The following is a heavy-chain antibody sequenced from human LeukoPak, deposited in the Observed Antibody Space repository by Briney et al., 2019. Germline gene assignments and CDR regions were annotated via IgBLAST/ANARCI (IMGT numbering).Heavy chain of an antibody. Sequence: GGSLRLSCAASGFTFSSYAMSWVRQAPGKGLEWVSAISGSGGSTYYADSVKGRFTISRDNAKNSLYLQMNSLRAEDTAVYYCAREGCSGGSCHYIDYWGQGTLVTVSS. J-gene: IGHJ4*02. CDR2: ISGSGGST. CDR3: AREGCSGGSCHYIDY. D-gene: IGHD2-15*01. CDR1: GFTFSSYA. V-gene: IGHV3-23*01.